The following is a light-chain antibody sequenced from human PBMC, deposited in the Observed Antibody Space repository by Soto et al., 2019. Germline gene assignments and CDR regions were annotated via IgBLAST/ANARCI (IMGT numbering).Light chain of an antibody. CDR2: GAS. J-gene: IGKJ1*01. CDR1: QSVSSSY. V-gene: IGKV3-20*01. CDR3: QQYGSPTWT. Sequence: EIVLTQSPGTLSLSPGERVTLSCRASQSVSSSYLAWYQQKPGQAPRLLIYGASSRATGIPDRFSGSGSGTDFTLTISRLEAEDFAVYYCQQYGSPTWTFGQGTKVEIK.